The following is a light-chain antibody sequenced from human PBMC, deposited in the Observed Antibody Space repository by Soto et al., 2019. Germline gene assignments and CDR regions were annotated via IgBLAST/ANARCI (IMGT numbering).Light chain of an antibody. CDR2: VAS. V-gene: IGKV1-9*01. CDR1: QGISTY. CDR3: QQLYSYPYT. J-gene: IGKJ2*01. Sequence: DIQLTQSPSFLSASVGDRVTITCRASQGISTYLAWYQQKLGKAPKLLIYVASTLQSGVPSRFSGSGSGTEFTVTISSLQPEDLAIYYCQQLYSYPYTFGQGTKLEI.